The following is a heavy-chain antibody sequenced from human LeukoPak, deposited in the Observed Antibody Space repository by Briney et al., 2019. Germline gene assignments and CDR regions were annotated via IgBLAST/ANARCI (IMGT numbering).Heavy chain of an antibody. V-gene: IGHV3-64D*08. CDR1: GFTSRSHA. CDR2: INDDGGLT. Sequence: GGSLRLSCSAAGFTSRSHAMLWVRQAPGKGLEYVSTINDDGGLTYYADSVKGRFTISRDNSKNTVYLQMNNLRPDDSAVYHCLKGGWATIGPPKDWGQGTQVSVSS. D-gene: IGHD5-24*01. J-gene: IGHJ4*02. CDR3: LKGGWATIGPPKD.